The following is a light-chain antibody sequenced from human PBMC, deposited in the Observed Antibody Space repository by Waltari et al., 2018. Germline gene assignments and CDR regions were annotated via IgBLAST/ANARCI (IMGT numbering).Light chain of an antibody. V-gene: IGLV1-44*01. CDR3: AAWDDSLNGSWL. CDR2: SNN. J-gene: IGLJ3*02. CDR1: SPNIGSNT. Sequence: QSVLTQPPSASGTPGQRVTISCSGSSPNIGSNTVNWYQQLPGTAPKLLIYSNNQRPSGVPDRFSGSKSGTSASLAISGLQSEDEADYYCAAWDDSLNGSWLFGGGTKLTVL.